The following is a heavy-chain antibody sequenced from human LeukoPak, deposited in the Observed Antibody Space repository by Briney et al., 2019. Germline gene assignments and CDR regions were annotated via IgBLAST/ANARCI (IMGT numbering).Heavy chain of an antibody. D-gene: IGHD2-2*01. CDR2: IWYDGSNK. CDR1: GFTFSSYG. CDR3: VRGLGAYQFDY. J-gene: IGHJ4*02. Sequence: PGGSLRLSCAASGFTFSSYGMNWVRQAPGKGLEWVAIIWYDGSNKYYADSVKGRFTISRDNSKNTLYLQMNSLRAEDTAVYYCVRGLGAYQFDYWGQGTLVTVSS. V-gene: IGHV3-33*01.